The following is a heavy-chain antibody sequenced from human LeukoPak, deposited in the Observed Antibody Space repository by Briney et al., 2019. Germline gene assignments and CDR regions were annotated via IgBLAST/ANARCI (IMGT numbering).Heavy chain of an antibody. CDR2: INPNSGGT. J-gene: IGHJ4*02. CDR3: AKDLYHRYYHNSGHAFDY. CDR1: GYTFTNYA. Sequence: ASVKVSCKASGYTFTNYAMHWVRQAPGQGLEWMGWINPNSGGTNYAQKFQGRVTMTRDTSISTVYMELSSLRSEDTAVYYCAKDLYHRYYHNSGHAFDYWGQGTLVTVSS. V-gene: IGHV1-2*02. D-gene: IGHD3-22*01.